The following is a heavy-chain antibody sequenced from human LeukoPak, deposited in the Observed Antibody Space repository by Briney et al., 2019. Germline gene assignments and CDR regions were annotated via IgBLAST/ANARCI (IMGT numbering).Heavy chain of an antibody. J-gene: IGHJ5*02. V-gene: IGHV3-53*01. CDR3: ARDAPQVPAAGVLAS. D-gene: IGHD6-13*01. CDR2: MYSGGDT. CDR1: GFTVSDNY. Sequence: GGSLRLSCAASGFTVSDNYMSCVRQAPGKGLEWVSVMYSGGDTYYADSVKGRFTFPRDISKNTLYLQMNGLRTEDTAMYYCARDAPQVPAAGVLASWGQGTLVTVSS.